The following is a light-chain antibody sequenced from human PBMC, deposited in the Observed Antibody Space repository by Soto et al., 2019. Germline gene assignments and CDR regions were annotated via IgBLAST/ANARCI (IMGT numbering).Light chain of an antibody. V-gene: IGKV3-15*01. J-gene: IGKJ1*01. CDR1: QSVSSN. Sequence: EIVMTQSPATLSVSPGERATLSCRASQSVSSNLVWYQQRPGQAPRLLSYSASTRAAGVPDRISVSGSGTEFTLTISSLQSEDFAVCYCLQYNDWPRTFGQGTKVEIK. CDR3: LQYNDWPRT. CDR2: SAS.